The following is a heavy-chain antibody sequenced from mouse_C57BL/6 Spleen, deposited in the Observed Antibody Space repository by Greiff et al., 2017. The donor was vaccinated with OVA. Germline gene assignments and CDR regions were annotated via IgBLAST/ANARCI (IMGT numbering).Heavy chain of an antibody. CDR1: GYTFTSYW. Sequence: QVQLQQPGAELVKPGASVKLSCKASGYTFTSYWMHWVKQRPGQGLEWIGMIHPNSGSTNYNEKFKSKATLTVDKSSSTAYMRRSSLTSEDSAVYYCARRWVGGMDYWGQGTSVTVSS. D-gene: IGHD1-1*02. V-gene: IGHV1-64*01. J-gene: IGHJ4*01. CDR3: ARRWVGGMDY. CDR2: IHPNSGST.